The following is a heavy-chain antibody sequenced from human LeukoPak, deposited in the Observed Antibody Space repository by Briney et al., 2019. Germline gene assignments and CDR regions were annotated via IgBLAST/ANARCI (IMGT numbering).Heavy chain of an antibody. Sequence: PGGSLRLSCAVSGVTFSNQPISWVRQGPEKGLEWVSSISGNGRNTDYADSVKGRFTISRDNSKNTLYLQMNSLRAEDTAVYYCAKDLWIDYYDSSGYAFIIWGQGTMVTVSS. J-gene: IGHJ3*02. D-gene: IGHD3-22*01. CDR1: GVTFSNQP. CDR3: AKDLWIDYYDSSGYAFII. CDR2: ISGNGRNT. V-gene: IGHV3-23*01.